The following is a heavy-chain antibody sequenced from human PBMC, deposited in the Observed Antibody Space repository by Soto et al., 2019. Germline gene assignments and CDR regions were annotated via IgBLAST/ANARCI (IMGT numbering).Heavy chain of an antibody. CDR3: VRSNSEAGWGQFDY. V-gene: IGHV3-30-3*01. CDR2: ISSAGTNK. J-gene: IGHJ4*02. CDR1: GFTFSIYA. Sequence: QVQLVGSGGGVVQPGTSLRLSCAASGFTFSIYAMHWVRQAPEKGLEWVAVISSAGTNKNHADSVRGRFSISRDNSNNMLYRQVDYMRVDDTAVYYCVRSNSEAGWGQFDYWGQGILVTVSS. D-gene: IGHD3-16*01.